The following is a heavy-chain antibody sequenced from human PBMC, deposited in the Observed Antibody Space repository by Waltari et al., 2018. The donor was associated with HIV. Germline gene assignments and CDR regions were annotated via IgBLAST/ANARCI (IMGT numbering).Heavy chain of an antibody. J-gene: IGHJ4*02. CDR1: GFTFSNPW. Sequence: EVQLVESGGGLVKPGGSLRLSCVGSGFTFSNPWVNWVRQAPGKGLERVGHIESRAEAGTTDFPAHVKGRFAISRDDSKNTVYLEMQSLKTEDTGVYYCTTGWSQYPDFWGQGTLVTVSS. V-gene: IGHV3-15*04. CDR3: TTGWSQYPDF. D-gene: IGHD1-26*01. CDR2: IESRAEAGTT.